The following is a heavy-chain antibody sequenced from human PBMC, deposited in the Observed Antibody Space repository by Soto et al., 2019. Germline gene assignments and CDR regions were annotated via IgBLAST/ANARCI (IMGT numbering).Heavy chain of an antibody. J-gene: IGHJ5*02. CDR3: ARASGTVVVIVP. V-gene: IGHV3-30*03. CDR1: GFTFSSYG. CDR2: ISYDGSNK. D-gene: IGHD3-22*01. Sequence: GGSLRLSCAASGFTFSSYGMHWVRQAPGKGLEWVAVISYDGSNKYYADSVKGRFTISRDNSKNTLYLQMNSLRAEDTAVYYFARASGTVVVIVPWGQGPLVTV.